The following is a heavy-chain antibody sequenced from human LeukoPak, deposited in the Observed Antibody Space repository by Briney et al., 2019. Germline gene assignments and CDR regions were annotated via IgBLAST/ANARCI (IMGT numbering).Heavy chain of an antibody. Sequence: ASVTVSCKASGYTFTSYAMHWVRQAPGQRREWMGWINAGNGNTKYSQKFQGRVTITRDTSASTAYMELSSLRSEDTAVYYCAREGIAVAPGYYGMDVWGKGTTVTVSS. V-gene: IGHV1-3*01. J-gene: IGHJ6*04. D-gene: IGHD6-19*01. CDR1: GYTFTSYA. CDR3: AREGIAVAPGYYGMDV. CDR2: INAGNGNT.